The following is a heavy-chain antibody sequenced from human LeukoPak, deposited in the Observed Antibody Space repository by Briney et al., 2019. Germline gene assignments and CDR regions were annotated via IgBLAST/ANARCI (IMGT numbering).Heavy chain of an antibody. CDR2: IRGSGAAV. V-gene: IGHV3-48*03. J-gene: IGHJ4*02. Sequence: PGGSLRLSCAASGFTSSSYAMSWVRQAPGKGLEWISCIRGSGAAVYYADSVKGRFTISRDNAKNSLFLQMNSLRAEDTAVYYCSRRGPPDFDSWGQGTLVTVSS. CDR1: GFTSSSYA. CDR3: SRRGPPDFDS.